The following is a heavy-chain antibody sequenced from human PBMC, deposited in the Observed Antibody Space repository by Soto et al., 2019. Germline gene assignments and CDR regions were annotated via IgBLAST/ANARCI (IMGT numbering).Heavy chain of an antibody. CDR3: TRGRGTSGWYADY. J-gene: IGHJ4*02. CDR1: GFNFSIYA. V-gene: IGHV3-49*04. Sequence: GGSLRLSCAASGFNFSIYAMSWVRQAPGKGLEWVGVVRSETYGGSTEYAASVKGRFRISRDDSESIAYLQMTGLKTEDTAVYYCTRGRGTSGWYADYWGKGILVTVSS. CDR2: VRSETYGGST. D-gene: IGHD6-13*01.